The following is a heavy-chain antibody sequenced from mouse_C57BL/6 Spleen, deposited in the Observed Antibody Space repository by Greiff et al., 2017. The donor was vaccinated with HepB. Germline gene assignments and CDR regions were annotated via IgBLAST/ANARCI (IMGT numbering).Heavy chain of an antibody. CDR3: ARHTGDYAMDY. Sequence: VQLQQSGPELVKPGASVKISCKASGYTFTDYYMNWVKQSHGKSLEWIGDINPNNGGTSYNQKFKGKATLTVDKSSSTAYMELRSLTSEDSAVYYCARHTGDYAMDYWGQGTSVTVSS. J-gene: IGHJ4*01. CDR1: GYTFTDYY. V-gene: IGHV1-26*01. CDR2: INPNNGGT.